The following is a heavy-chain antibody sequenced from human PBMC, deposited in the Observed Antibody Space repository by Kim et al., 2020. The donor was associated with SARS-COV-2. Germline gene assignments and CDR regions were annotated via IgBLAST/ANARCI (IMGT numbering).Heavy chain of an antibody. V-gene: IGHV1-2*02. J-gene: IGHJ4*02. CDR1: GYTFTGYY. Sequence: ASVKVSCKASGYTFTGYYMHWVRQAPGQGLEWMGWINPNGGGTNFAQKFQGRVTMTRDTSISTVYMELSRLRSDDTAVYYCARDQTFRAGVQGYWGQGPLVTVSS. CDR2: INPNGGGT. CDR3: ARDQTFRAGVQGY. D-gene: IGHD3-10*01.